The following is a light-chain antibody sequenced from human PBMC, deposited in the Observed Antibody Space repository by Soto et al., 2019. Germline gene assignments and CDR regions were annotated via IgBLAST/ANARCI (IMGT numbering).Light chain of an antibody. CDR2: DAS. CDR1: QSVSGSY. Sequence: EIVLTQSPGTLSLSPGERATLSCRARQSVSGSYLAWYQQKPGQSPTLLIYDASSRATGIPDRSSGSGSGTDFTLTISRLEPEDFAVYYCQQYATRPWTFGQGTKVESK. J-gene: IGKJ1*01. CDR3: QQYATRPWT. V-gene: IGKV3-20*01.